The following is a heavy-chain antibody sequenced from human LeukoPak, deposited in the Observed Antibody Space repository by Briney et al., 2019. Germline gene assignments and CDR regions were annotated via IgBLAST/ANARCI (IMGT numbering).Heavy chain of an antibody. V-gene: IGHV3-30*04. CDR3: AKDPTHYRVWDYYETIGLSY. J-gene: IGHJ4*02. D-gene: IGHD3-22*01. CDR2: ISYDGSNK. CDR1: GFTFSTYV. Sequence: GGSLRLSCAASGFTFSTYVIYWVRQAPGKGLEWVAVISYDGSNKYYADSVKGRFTISRDNSKNTLYLQMNSLRAEDTAVYYCAKDPTHYRVWDYYETIGLSYWGQGTLVTVSS.